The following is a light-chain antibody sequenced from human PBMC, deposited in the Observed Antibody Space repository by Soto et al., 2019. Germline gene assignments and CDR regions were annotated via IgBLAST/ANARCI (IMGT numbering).Light chain of an antibody. CDR3: QQRSNWPTIT. V-gene: IGKV3-11*01. Sequence: IALSYFSGTLTSLPGESDTLLCRASQSVSGYLAWYQQKPGQAHRLIVYDASKRATGIPARFSGSGSGTDFTLTISSLEPEDFAVYYCQQRSNWPTITFGQGTKVDIK. CDR2: DAS. J-gene: IGKJ1*01. CDR1: QSVSGY.